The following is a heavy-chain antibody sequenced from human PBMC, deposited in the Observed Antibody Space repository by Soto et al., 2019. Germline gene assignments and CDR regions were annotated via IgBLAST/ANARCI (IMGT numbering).Heavy chain of an antibody. CDR1: GLTLSNTW. V-gene: IGHV3-15*07. J-gene: IGHJ4*02. CDR3: TTDLGQGSLGGV. D-gene: IGHD1-26*01. Sequence: EVQLVESGGGLVKPGGSLRLSCAASGLTLSNTWMNWVRQAPGEGLEWVGRIKSRTAGGTTDYAAPVNGRFTISRDDSKNTLSLQLNSLKMEDTAVYYCTTDLGQGSLGGVWGQGTLVTVSS. CDR2: IKSRTAGGTT.